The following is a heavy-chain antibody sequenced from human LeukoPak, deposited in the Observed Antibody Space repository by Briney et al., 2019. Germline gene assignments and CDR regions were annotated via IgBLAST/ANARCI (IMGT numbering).Heavy chain of an antibody. CDR3: AKWGYYYDSSGYVAPTDDS. D-gene: IGHD3-22*01. J-gene: IGHJ4*02. V-gene: IGHV4-59*01. Sequence: SETLSLTCTVSIGSINYYYWTWIRQSPEKGLEWIGHIHYSGNTNYNPSLKSRVTISVDTSKNQFSLKLSSVTAADTAVYYCAKWGYYYDSSGYVAPTDDSWGQGTLVTVSS. CDR2: IHYSGNT. CDR1: IGSINYYY.